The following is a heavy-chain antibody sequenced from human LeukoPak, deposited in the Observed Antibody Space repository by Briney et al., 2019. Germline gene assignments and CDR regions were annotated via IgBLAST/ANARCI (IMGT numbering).Heavy chain of an antibody. CDR2: ISTYNGNT. Sequence: ASVNVSCKTSGYTFTSYGISWVRQAPGQGLEWMGWISTYNGNTNYAQKLQGRVTMTTDTSTSTAYMELRSLRSDDTAVYYCARLVAGTYFDYWGQGTLVTVSS. CDR1: GYTFTSYG. V-gene: IGHV1-18*01. D-gene: IGHD6-19*01. J-gene: IGHJ4*02. CDR3: ARLVAGTYFDY.